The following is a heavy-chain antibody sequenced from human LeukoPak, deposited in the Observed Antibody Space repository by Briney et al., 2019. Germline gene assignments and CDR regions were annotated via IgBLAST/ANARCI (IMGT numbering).Heavy chain of an antibody. V-gene: IGHV4-31*03. D-gene: IGHD3-22*01. Sequence: SQTLSLTCTVSGGSISSGGYYWSWIRQHLGKGLEWIGYIYYSGSTYYNPSLKSRVTISVDTSKNQFSLKLSSVTAADTAVYYCAKTNYYDSSGYYMYYFDYWGQGTLVTVSS. CDR1: GGSISSGGYY. CDR3: AKTNYYDSSGYYMYYFDY. CDR2: IYYSGST. J-gene: IGHJ4*02.